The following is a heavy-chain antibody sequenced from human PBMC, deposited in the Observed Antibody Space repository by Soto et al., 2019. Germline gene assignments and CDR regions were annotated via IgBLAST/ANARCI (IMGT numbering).Heavy chain of an antibody. J-gene: IGHJ6*02. CDR1: GGTFSSYA. V-gene: IGHV1-69*13. CDR3: AREKRGSPYYYYYGMDV. Sequence: SVKVSCKASGGTFSSYAISWVRQAPGQGLEWMGGIIPIFGTANYAQKFQGRVTITADESTSTAYMELSSLRSEDTAVYYCAREKRGSPYYYYYGMDVWGQGTKVTVSS. D-gene: IGHD1-26*01. CDR2: IIPIFGTA.